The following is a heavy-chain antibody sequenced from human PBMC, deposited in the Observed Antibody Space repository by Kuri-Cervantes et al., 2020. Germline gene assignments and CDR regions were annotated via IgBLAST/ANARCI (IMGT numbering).Heavy chain of an antibody. CDR3: ARDSHDGGGYYSVGWFDP. J-gene: IGHJ5*02. V-gene: IGHV4-4*02. CDR2: IYYSGST. Sequence: SCAVSGGSISSSNWWSWVRQPPGKGLEWIGYIYYSGSTVYNPSLKSRVTISVDTSKNQFSLKLTSVTAADTAVYYCARDSHDGGGYYSVGWFDPWGQGTLVTVSS. D-gene: IGHD3-22*01. CDR1: GGSISSSNW.